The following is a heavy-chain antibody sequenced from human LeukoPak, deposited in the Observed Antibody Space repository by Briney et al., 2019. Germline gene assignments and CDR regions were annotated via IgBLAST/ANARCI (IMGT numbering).Heavy chain of an antibody. Sequence: PGGSLRLSCAAAGLTFEDYALSWVRQAAGKGLEWVSGINWNGGSTGYADSVKGRFTISRDNAKNSLYLQMNSLRAEDTALYYCASHASYYYDSSGYRHFDFWGQGTLVTVSS. J-gene: IGHJ4*02. D-gene: IGHD3-22*01. CDR1: GLTFEDYA. V-gene: IGHV3-20*04. CDR3: ASHASYYYDSSGYRHFDF. CDR2: INWNGGST.